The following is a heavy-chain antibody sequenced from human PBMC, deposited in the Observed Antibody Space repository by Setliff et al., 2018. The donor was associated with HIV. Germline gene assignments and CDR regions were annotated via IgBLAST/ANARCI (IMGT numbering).Heavy chain of an antibody. CDR3: ARDGGPGSAWGDYSCYSAMDV. Sequence: ASVQVPCKASGYTLSNYVMLWVRQAPGQRLEWMGWINVGNGNTKYSEKYQGRVTITRDTSASTAYMELNSLRAEDTALYYGARDGGPGSAWGDYSCYSAMDVWGKGTTVTVSS. CDR2: INVGNGNT. V-gene: IGHV1-3*01. CDR1: GYTLSNYV. D-gene: IGHD6-19*01. J-gene: IGHJ6*04.